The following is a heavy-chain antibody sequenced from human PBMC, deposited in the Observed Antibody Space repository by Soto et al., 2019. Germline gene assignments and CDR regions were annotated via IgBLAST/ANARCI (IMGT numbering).Heavy chain of an antibody. CDR3: ARAVGPFDY. Sequence: QVQLVESGGGVVQPGRSLRLSCAASGFIFSTYGMHWVRQAPGKGLEWVAVIWYDGSNKYYADSVKGRFIISRDNSESTLYLQMHSLRAEETAVYYCARAVGPFDYWGQGTLVTVSS. CDR1: GFIFSTYG. CDR2: IWYDGSNK. D-gene: IGHD3-3*01. V-gene: IGHV3-33*01. J-gene: IGHJ4*02.